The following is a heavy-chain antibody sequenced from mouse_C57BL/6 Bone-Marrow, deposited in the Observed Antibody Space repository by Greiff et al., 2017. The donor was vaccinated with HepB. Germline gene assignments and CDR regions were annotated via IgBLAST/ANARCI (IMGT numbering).Heavy chain of an antibody. CDR3: GHYGSSYGY. J-gene: IGHJ2*01. D-gene: IGHD1-1*01. CDR2: IYPGDGDT. Sequence: VQLQESGPELVKPGASVKISCKASGYAFSSSWMNWVKQRPGKGLEWIGRIYPGDGDTNYNGKFKGKATLTADKSSSTAYMQLSSLTSEDSAVYFCGHYGSSYGYWGQGTTLTVSS. V-gene: IGHV1-82*01. CDR1: GYAFSSSW.